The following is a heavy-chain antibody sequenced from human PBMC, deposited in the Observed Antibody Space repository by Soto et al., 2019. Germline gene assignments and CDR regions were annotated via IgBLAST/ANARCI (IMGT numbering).Heavy chain of an antibody. Sequence: PSETLSLTCAVYGGSFTGYYWTWIRQTPGKGLEWIGEINYRGSTYYNPSLESRVTMAVDTSKNQFSLKLTSVTAADTAVYYCARVWFGESSWFDPWGQGTLVTVSS. CDR3: ARVWFGESSWFDP. J-gene: IGHJ5*02. CDR2: INYRGST. CDR1: GGSFTGYY. D-gene: IGHD3-10*01. V-gene: IGHV4-34*01.